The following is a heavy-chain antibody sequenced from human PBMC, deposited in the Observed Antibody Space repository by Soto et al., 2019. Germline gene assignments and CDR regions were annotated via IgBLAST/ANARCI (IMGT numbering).Heavy chain of an antibody. D-gene: IGHD6-13*01. CDR3: AQRLPGLSGYDV. CDR2: IYWNDEK. CDR1: GLSLTSGVVG. J-gene: IGHJ6*02. Sequence: QIPLEESGPTLVKPTQTLTLTCTFSGLSLTSGVVGVGWIRQPPGESLEWLALIYWNDEKDYNPSLRNRLTITRDTSKNQLVLTMDSMDTVDTVTYCCAQRLPGLSGYDVWGPGTKVPVSS. V-gene: IGHV2-5*01.